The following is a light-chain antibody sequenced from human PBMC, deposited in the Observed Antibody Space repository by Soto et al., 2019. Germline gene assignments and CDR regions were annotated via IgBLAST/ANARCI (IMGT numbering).Light chain of an antibody. CDR1: QRISSY. Sequence: DIQMTQSPSSLSAAVGDRVTIACRASQRISSYLNWYQHKPGKAPKLLIYAASSLQSGVPSRFSGSGSGTDFILSISSLQPEDFVTYYCQQSYSTLLTFGQGTKMEIK. J-gene: IGKJ1*01. CDR2: AAS. CDR3: QQSYSTLLT. V-gene: IGKV1-39*01.